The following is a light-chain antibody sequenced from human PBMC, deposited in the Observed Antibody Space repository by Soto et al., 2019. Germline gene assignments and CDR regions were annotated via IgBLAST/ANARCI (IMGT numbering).Light chain of an antibody. V-gene: IGLV2-8*01. CDR3: SSYAGSSTHV. CDR2: EVT. J-gene: IGLJ1*01. CDR1: SSDVGDYKY. Sequence: QSVLTQPPSASGSPGQSVTISCTGTSSDVGDYKYVSWYQQHPDKAPKLMIYEVTERPSGVPDRFSGSKSGNTASLTVSGLQAEDEAHYYCSSYAGSSTHVFGTGTKAPS.